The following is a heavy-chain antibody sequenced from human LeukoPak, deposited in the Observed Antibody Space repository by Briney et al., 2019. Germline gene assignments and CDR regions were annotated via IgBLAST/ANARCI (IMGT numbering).Heavy chain of an antibody. Sequence: ASVKVSCKASGYTFTSYYMHWVRQAPGQGLEWMGWINPNSGGTNYAQKFQGRVTMTRDTSISTAYMELSRLRSDDTAVYYCARVVDTAMVGDYWGQGTLVTVSS. CDR1: GYTFTSYY. D-gene: IGHD5-18*01. V-gene: IGHV1-2*02. CDR3: ARVVDTAMVGDY. CDR2: INPNSGGT. J-gene: IGHJ4*02.